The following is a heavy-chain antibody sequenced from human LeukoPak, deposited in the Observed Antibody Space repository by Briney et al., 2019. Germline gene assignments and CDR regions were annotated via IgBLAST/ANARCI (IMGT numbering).Heavy chain of an antibody. V-gene: IGHV1-46*01. CDR3: ASVYKHGMDV. J-gene: IGHJ6*02. D-gene: IGHD5-24*01. Sequence: ASVKVSCKASGYTVTSYYKHWVRQAPGQGLEWMAILNPSGGSSNYAQKFQGRATLTRATSTGTVYMELSSLRSEDTAVYYCASVYKHGMDVWGQGTTVIVSS. CDR1: GYTVTSYY. CDR2: LNPSGGSS.